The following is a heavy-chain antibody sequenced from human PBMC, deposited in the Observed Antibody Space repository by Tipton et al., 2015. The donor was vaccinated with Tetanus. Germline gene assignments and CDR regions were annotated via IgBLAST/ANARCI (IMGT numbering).Heavy chain of an antibody. J-gene: IGHJ5*02. CDR2: IYPGDSDT. CDR3: ARFPPGYSYGYEGNWFDP. V-gene: IGHV5-51*01. D-gene: IGHD5-18*01. Sequence: VQLVQSGAEVKKPGESLKISCKGSGYSFTSYWIGWVRQMPGKGLEWMGIIYPGDSDTRYSPSFQGQVTISADKSISTAYLQWSSLKASDTAMYYCARFPPGYSYGYEGNWFDPWGQGPLVTVSS. CDR1: GYSFTSYW.